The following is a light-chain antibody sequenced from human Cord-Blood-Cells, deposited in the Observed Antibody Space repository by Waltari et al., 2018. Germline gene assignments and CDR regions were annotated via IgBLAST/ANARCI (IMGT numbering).Light chain of an antibody. V-gene: IGLV2-14*01. CDR3: SSYTSSSTRV. Sequence: QSALTQPASVSGSPGQSINISCTGTSSDVGGYNYVPWYQQHPGKAPKLMIYDVSNRPSGVSNRFSGSKSGNTASLTISGLQAEDEADYYCSSYTSSSTRVFGGGTKLTVL. J-gene: IGLJ3*02. CDR1: SSDVGGYNY. CDR2: DVS.